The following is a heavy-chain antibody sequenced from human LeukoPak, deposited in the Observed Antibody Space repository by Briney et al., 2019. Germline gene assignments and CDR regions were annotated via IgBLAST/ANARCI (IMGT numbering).Heavy chain of an antibody. CDR2: IYPGDSDT. CDR3: ARQGIAERYFDL. D-gene: IGHD6-13*01. V-gene: IGHV5-51*01. Sequence: GESLKISCKASGYNFAIYWFAWVRQMPGKGLEWMGIIYPGDSDTRYSPSFQGQVTISADKSINTAYLQWSSLEASDTAIYYCARQGIAERYFDLWGRGTLATVSS. CDR1: GYNFAIYW. J-gene: IGHJ2*01.